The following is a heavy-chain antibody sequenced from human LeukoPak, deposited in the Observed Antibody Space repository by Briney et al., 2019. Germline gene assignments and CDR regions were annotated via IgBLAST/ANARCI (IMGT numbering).Heavy chain of an antibody. J-gene: IGHJ5*02. D-gene: IGHD3-10*01. V-gene: IGHV1-2*02. Sequence: ASVKVSCKASGYTFTDYYMHWVRQAPGQGLEWMGWINPNSGGTNYAQKFQGRVTTTRDTSISTAYMELSRLRSDDTAVYYCARGALLVRGVISWFDPWGQGTLVTVSS. CDR3: ARGALLVRGVISWFDP. CDR2: INPNSGGT. CDR1: GYTFTDYY.